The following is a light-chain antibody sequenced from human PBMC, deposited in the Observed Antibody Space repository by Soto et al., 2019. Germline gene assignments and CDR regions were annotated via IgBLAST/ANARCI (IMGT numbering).Light chain of an antibody. CDR1: QSVNNN. CDR2: GAS. Sequence: EIVMTQSPATLSVSPGERATLSCRASQSVNNNLAWYQQKPGQAPRLLIYGASTRATGVPARFSGSGSGTEFTLTIRSLQSEDFAVYYCQHYNNWPPWTFGQGTKVEIK. CDR3: QHYNNWPPWT. J-gene: IGKJ1*01. V-gene: IGKV3-15*01.